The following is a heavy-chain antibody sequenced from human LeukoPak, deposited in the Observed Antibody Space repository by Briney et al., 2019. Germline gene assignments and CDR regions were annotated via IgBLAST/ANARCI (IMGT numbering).Heavy chain of an antibody. CDR3: TTDATTVTTVLVGVGDKEVGY. V-gene: IGHV3-15*01. D-gene: IGHD4-17*01. Sequence: SGGSLRLSCAASGFTFSNAWMRWVRQAPGKGMEWVGRIKSKTDGGTTDYAAPVKGRFTISRDDSKNTLYLQMNSLKTEDTAVYYCTTDATTVTTVLVGVGDKEVGYWGQGTLVTVSS. J-gene: IGHJ4*02. CDR2: IKSKTDGGTT. CDR1: GFTFSNAW.